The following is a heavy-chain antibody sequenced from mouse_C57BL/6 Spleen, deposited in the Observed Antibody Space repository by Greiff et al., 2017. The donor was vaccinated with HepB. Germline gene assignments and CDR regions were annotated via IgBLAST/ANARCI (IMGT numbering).Heavy chain of an antibody. J-gene: IGHJ4*01. D-gene: IGHD1-1*01. CDR1: GYSITSGYY. Sequence: EVQLQESGPGLVKPSQSLSLTCSVTGYSITSGYYWNWIRQFPGNKLEWMGYISYDGSNNYNPSLKNLISITRDTSKNQFFLKLNSVTTEDTATYYCAREEFTTGAMDYWGQGTSVTVSS. V-gene: IGHV3-6*01. CDR3: AREEFTTGAMDY. CDR2: ISYDGSN.